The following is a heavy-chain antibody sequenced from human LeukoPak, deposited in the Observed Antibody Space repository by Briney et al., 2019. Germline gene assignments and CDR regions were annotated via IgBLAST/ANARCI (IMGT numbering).Heavy chain of an antibody. J-gene: IGHJ4*02. Sequence: PGGSLRLSCAASGFTFSSYAMSWVRRAPGKGLEWVSTIIGSGGSTYYADSVKGRFTISRDNSKNTLYLQMNSLRAEDTALYYCAKVALGYCSGSSCYYFDYGGQGTLVTVSS. CDR1: GFTFSSYA. CDR2: IIGSGGST. V-gene: IGHV3-23*01. CDR3: AKVALGYCSGSSCYYFDY. D-gene: IGHD2-15*01.